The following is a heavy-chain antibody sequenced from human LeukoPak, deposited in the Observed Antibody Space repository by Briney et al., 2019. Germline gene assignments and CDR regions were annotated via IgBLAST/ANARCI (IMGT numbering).Heavy chain of an antibody. D-gene: IGHD5-12*01. CDR2: IYPGDSDT. V-gene: IGHV5-51*01. J-gene: IGHJ4*02. Sequence: GESLKISCKGSGYSFTSYWIGCVRQMPGKGLEWMGIIYPGDSDTRYSPSFQGQVTISADKSISTAYLQWSSLKASDTAMYYCARPPSGYSRYDSYFDYWGQGTLVTVSS. CDR3: ARPPSGYSRYDSYFDY. CDR1: GYSFTSYW.